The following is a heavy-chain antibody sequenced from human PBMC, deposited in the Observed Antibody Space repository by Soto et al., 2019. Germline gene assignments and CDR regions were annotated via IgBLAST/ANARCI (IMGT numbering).Heavy chain of an antibody. CDR1: GIPSSRYG. V-gene: IGHV3-30*03. Sequence: GGSLRLSCAASGIPSSRYGMHWVRQAPGKGLEWLAVISYDGVNKYYADSVKGRSTISRDNSKNSLYLQMNSLKTEDTAMYYCASSRPGGIFHSWGQGTLVTVSS. CDR2: ISYDGVNK. D-gene: IGHD3-16*01. J-gene: IGHJ4*02. CDR3: ASSRPGGIFHS.